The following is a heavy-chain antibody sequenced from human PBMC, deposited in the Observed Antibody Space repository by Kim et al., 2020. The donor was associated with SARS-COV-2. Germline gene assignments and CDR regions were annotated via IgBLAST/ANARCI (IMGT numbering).Heavy chain of an antibody. Sequence: ASVKVSCKASGYTFTSYAMNWVRQAPGQGLEWMGWINTNTGNPTYAQGFTGRFVFSLDTSVSTAYLQISSLKAEDTAVYYCARVGAVLRYFDWLSDPYGMDVWGQGTTVTVSS. CDR1: GYTFTSYA. V-gene: IGHV7-4-1*02. CDR3: ARVGAVLRYFDWLSDPYGMDV. J-gene: IGHJ6*02. D-gene: IGHD3-9*01. CDR2: INTNTGNP.